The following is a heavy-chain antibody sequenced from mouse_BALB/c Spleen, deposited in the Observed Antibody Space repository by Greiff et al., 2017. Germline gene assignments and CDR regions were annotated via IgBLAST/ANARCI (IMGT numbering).Heavy chain of an antibody. CDR1: GYAFSSYW. J-gene: IGHJ3*01. Sequence: VQLQQSGAELVRPGSSVKISCKASGYAFSSYWMNWVKQRPGQGLEWIGQIYPGDGDTNYNGKFKGKATLTADKSSSTAYMQLSSLTSVDSAVYFCASGYYRAYWGQGTLVTVSA. CDR3: ASGYYRAY. V-gene: IGHV1-80*01. CDR2: IYPGDGDT. D-gene: IGHD2-3*01.